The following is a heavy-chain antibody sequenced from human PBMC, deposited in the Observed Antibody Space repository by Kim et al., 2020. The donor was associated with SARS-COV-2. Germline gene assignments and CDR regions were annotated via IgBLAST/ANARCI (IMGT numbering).Heavy chain of an antibody. D-gene: IGHD3-22*01. J-gene: IGHJ4*02. CDR3: ARTYYGFDY. CDR1: DGSFSDYF. V-gene: IGHV4-34*01. Sequence: SETLSLTCAVYDGSFSDYFWSWIRQPPGEGLEWIAEIHHRGNTNYNPSLKSRVTISVDTSKKQISLKVFSVTAADTAVYYCARTYYGFDYWGQGTLVTVSS. CDR2: IHHRGNT.